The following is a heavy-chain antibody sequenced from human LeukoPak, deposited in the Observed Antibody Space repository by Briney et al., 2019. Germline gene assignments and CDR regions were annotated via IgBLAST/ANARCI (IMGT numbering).Heavy chain of an antibody. V-gene: IGHV3-30*03. Sequence: PGGSLRLSCAASGFTFSNYGMHWVRQAPGKGLEWVAVISYDGINKYYADSVKGRFTIPRDNSKNTLYLQMNSLRAEDTAVYYCAMLVVGATEGFDYWGQGTLVTVSS. CDR3: AMLVVGATEGFDY. CDR1: GFTFSNYG. D-gene: IGHD1-26*01. CDR2: ISYDGINK. J-gene: IGHJ4*02.